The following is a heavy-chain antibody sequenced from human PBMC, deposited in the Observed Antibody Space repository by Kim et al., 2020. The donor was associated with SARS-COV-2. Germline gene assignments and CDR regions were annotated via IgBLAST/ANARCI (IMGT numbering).Heavy chain of an antibody. Sequence: GGSLRLSCAASGFTFSSYWMSWVRQAPGKGLEWVANIKQDGSEKYYVDSVKGRFTISRDNAKNSLYLQMNSLRAEDTAVYYCARGYDSSGYYPIWDYWGQETLVTVSS. D-gene: IGHD3-22*01. CDR3: ARGYDSSGYYPIWDY. V-gene: IGHV3-7*03. J-gene: IGHJ4*02. CDR2: IKQDGSEK. CDR1: GFTFSSYW.